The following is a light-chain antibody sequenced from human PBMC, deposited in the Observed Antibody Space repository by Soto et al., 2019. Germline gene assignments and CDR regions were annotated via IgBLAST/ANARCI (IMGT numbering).Light chain of an antibody. V-gene: IGLV2-14*01. CDR1: SSDVGGYNY. CDR2: DVS. Sequence: QSALTQPASVSGSPGQSITISCTGASSDVGGYNYVSWYQQHPGKAPKLMIYDVSDRPSGVSNRFSGSKSGTTASLTISGLQAEDEADYYCSSYASRSARVFGTGTKLTVL. CDR3: SSYASRSARV. J-gene: IGLJ1*01.